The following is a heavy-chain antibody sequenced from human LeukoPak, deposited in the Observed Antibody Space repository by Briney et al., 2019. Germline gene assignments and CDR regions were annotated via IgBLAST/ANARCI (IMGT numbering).Heavy chain of an antibody. Sequence: PSETLSLTCTVSGGSISSYYWSWIRQPPGKGLERIGYIYTSGSTNYNPSLKSRVTISVDTSKNQFSLKLSSVTAADTAVYYCARHTWGADSSGYWLDYWGQGTLVTVSS. J-gene: IGHJ4*02. CDR3: ARHTWGADSSGYWLDY. CDR2: IYTSGST. D-gene: IGHD3-22*01. V-gene: IGHV4-4*09. CDR1: GGSISSYY.